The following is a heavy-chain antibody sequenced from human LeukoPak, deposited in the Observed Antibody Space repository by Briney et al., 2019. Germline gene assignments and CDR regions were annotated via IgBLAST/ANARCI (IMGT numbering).Heavy chain of an antibody. CDR1: GFTFSNCA. Sequence: GGSPRLSCAASGFTFSNCAMSWVRQPPGKGLEWVSAVSDDGAKTWYADSVKGRFTISRDNSKNTVSLQMTNLRADDTARYYCVKEERGYSHGDYWGQGTLVTVSS. J-gene: IGHJ4*02. D-gene: IGHD5-18*01. CDR2: VSDDGAKT. CDR3: VKEERGYSHGDY. V-gene: IGHV3-23*01.